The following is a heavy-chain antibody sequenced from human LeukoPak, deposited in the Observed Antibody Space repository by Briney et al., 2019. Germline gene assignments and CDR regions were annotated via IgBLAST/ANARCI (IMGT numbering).Heavy chain of an antibody. J-gene: IGHJ3*02. CDR3: ATGVLVLRFWEWQKNDAFDI. CDR2: VDPEDGET. Sequence: VASVKVSCKASGYTFTDYYMHWVQQAPGKGLEWMGRVDPEDGETIYAEKFQGRVTITADTSTDTAYMELSSLRSEDTAVYYCATGVLVLRFWEWQKNDAFDIWGQGTMVTVSS. CDR1: GYTFTDYY. V-gene: IGHV1-69-2*01. D-gene: IGHD3-3*01.